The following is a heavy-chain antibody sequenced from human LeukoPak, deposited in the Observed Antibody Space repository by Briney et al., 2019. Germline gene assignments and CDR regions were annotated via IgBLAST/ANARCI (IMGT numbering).Heavy chain of an antibody. CDR3: VKDGSGSYYTYYFDY. CDR1: GFXFSRYA. J-gene: IGHJ4*02. CDR2: ISSNGGST. V-gene: IGHV3-64D*06. Sequence: GGSLRLSCSASGFXFSRYAIHWVRQAPGKGLEYVSAISSNGGSTYYADSVKGRFTISRDNSKNTLYLQMSSLRSEDTAVYYCVKDGSGSYYTYYFDYWGQGTVVTVSS. D-gene: IGHD3-10*01.